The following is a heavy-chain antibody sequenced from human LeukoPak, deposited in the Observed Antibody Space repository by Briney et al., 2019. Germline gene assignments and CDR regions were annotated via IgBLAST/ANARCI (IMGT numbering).Heavy chain of an antibody. Sequence: GGSLRLSCAASGFTFSSYGMHWVRQAPGKGLEWVAFIRYDGSNKYYADSVKGRFTISRDNSKNTLDLQMNSLRAEDTAVYYCARDVAAGSPGDYWGQGTLVTVSS. CDR2: IRYDGSNK. V-gene: IGHV3-30*02. J-gene: IGHJ4*02. CDR1: GFTFSSYG. D-gene: IGHD6-13*01. CDR3: ARDVAAGSPGDY.